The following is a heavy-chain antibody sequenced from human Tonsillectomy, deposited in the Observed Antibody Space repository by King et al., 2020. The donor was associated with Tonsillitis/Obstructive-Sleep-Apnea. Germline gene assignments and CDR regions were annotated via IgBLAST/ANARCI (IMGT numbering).Heavy chain of an antibody. CDR3: AREGIYDSSGYADAFDI. V-gene: IGHV3-30*04. J-gene: IGHJ3*02. CDR1: GFTFSIYA. D-gene: IGHD3-22*01. Sequence: VQLVESGGGVVQPGRSLRLSCAASGFTFSIYAIHWVRQAPSKGLEWVAVISYDGSNKYYADSVKGRFTISRDNSKNTLDLQMNSLRAEDTAVYYCAREGIYDSSGYADAFDIWGQGTMVTVSS. CDR2: ISYDGSNK.